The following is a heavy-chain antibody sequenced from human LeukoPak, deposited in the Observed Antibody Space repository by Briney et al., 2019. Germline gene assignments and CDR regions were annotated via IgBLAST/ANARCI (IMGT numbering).Heavy chain of an antibody. Sequence: PSETLSLTCTVSGGSISSYYWSWIRQPAGKGLEWIGRIYTSGSTNYNPSLKSRVTMSVDTSKNQFSLKLSSVTAADTAVYYCAVLTMVRGVIGAYFDYWGQGTLVTVSS. CDR2: IYTSGST. CDR3: AVLTMVRGVIGAYFDY. J-gene: IGHJ4*02. D-gene: IGHD3-10*01. V-gene: IGHV4-4*07. CDR1: GGSISSYY.